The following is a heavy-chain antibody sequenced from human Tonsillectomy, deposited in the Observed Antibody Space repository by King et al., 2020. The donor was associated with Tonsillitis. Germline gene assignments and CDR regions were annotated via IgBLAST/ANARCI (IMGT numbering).Heavy chain of an antibody. J-gene: IGHJ6*02. CDR3: ARDLDGMDV. CDR1: GGTFTTYA. Sequence: VQLVQSGAEVKKPGSSVKVSCKVSGGTFTTYAINWVREAPGQGLEWMGDIIPIFGRADYAQKCQGSVTITADESTSTAYMELNRLRSEDTAVYYCARDLDGMDVGGQGTTVTVSS. V-gene: IGHV1-69*01. CDR2: IIPIFGRA.